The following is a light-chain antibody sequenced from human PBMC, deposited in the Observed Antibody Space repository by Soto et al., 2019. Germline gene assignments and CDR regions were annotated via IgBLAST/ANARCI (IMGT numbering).Light chain of an antibody. CDR3: QQSYSTLWT. Sequence: IQLTHSXSSLSASVGDIVTIPCRARQDIRSYLAWSQQKRAXXPXXXXHGASSLQGGVPSRFSGTGSGTAFTRTISSLQPEDFATYYCQQSYSTLWTFGQGTKVEIK. J-gene: IGKJ1*01. CDR2: GAS. CDR1: QDIRSY. V-gene: IGKV1-39*01.